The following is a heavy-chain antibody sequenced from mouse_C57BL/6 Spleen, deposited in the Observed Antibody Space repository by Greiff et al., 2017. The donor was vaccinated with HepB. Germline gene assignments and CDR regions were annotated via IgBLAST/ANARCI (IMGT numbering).Heavy chain of an antibody. CDR3: AGAQATIAY. CDR2: INPSSGYT. CDR1: GYTFTSYW. V-gene: IGHV1-7*01. D-gene: IGHD3-2*02. J-gene: IGHJ3*01. Sequence: QVHVKQSGAELAKPGASVKLSCKASGYTFTSYWMHWVKQRPGQGLEWIGYINPSSGYTKYNQKFKDKATLTADKSSSTAYMQLSSLTYEDSAVYYCAGAQATIAYWGQGTLVTVSA.